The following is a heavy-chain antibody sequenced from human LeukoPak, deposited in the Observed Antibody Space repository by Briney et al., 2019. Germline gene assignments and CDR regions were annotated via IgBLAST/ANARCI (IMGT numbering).Heavy chain of an antibody. Sequence: SETLSLTCTVSGGSISSSSYFWGWIRQAPGKGLEWIVSMSYSGHTYYNPSLKSRVTTSIDTSKNQLSLNLKSVTAADTAVYYCARDRDVDDFDSWGHGTLVTVSS. CDR3: ARDRDVDDFDS. CDR1: GGSISSSSYF. J-gene: IGHJ4*01. CDR2: MSYSGHT. D-gene: IGHD2-15*01. V-gene: IGHV4-39*07.